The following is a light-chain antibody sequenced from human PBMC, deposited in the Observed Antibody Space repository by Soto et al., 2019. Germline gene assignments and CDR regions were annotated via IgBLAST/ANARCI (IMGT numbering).Light chain of an antibody. J-gene: IGLJ1*01. CDR1: SSDVGGYNY. CDR3: SSYTSSSTLV. Sequence: QSALTQPASVSGSPGQSSTISCTGTSSDVGGYNYVSWYQQHPGKAPKLMIYDVSNRPSGVSNRFSGSKSGNTASLTISGIQAEDEADYYCSSYTSSSTLVFGTGTKITVL. V-gene: IGLV2-14*01. CDR2: DVS.